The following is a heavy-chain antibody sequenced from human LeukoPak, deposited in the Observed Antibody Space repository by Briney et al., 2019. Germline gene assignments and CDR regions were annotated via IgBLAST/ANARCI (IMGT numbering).Heavy chain of an antibody. CDR1: AFTFSSYG. J-gene: IGHJ6*03. D-gene: IGHD2-8*01. CDR3: AKDRCSNGIGCYYYYMEV. CDR2: IQYDGTNE. Sequence: GGSLRLSCAASAFTFSSYGMHWVRQAPGKGLEWVAYIQYDGTNEQYAHPVKGRFRIARDNSNNILYLQMNSLRTEDTAVYYCAKDRCSNGIGCYYYYMEVWGKGTTVTISS. V-gene: IGHV3-30*02.